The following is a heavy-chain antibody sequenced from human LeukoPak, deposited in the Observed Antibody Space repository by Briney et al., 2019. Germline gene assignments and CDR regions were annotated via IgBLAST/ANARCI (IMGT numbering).Heavy chain of an antibody. CDR2: MNPNSGNT. V-gene: IGHV1-8*01. CDR1: GYTFTSYD. J-gene: IGHJ4*02. D-gene: IGHD4-17*01. Sequence: ASVKVSCKASGYTFTSYDINWVRQAPGQGLEWMGWMNPNSGNTGYAQKFQGRVTMTRNTSISTAYMELSSLRSEDTAVYYCARTQWGYGDSPWFDYWGQGTLVTVSS. CDR3: ARTQWGYGDSPWFDY.